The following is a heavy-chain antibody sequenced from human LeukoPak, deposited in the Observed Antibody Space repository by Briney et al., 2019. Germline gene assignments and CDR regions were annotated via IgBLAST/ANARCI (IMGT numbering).Heavy chain of an antibody. D-gene: IGHD1-26*01. Sequence: ASVKVSCKASGYTFTSYGISWVRQAPGQGLEWMGWISAYNGNTNYAQKLQGRVTMSTDTSTSTAYMELRSLRSDDTAMYYCARQEFGVGGSYSCVSPCYGMDVWGQGTTVTVSS. CDR3: ARQEFGVGGSYSCVSPCYGMDV. CDR1: GYTFTSYG. V-gene: IGHV1-18*01. J-gene: IGHJ6*02. CDR2: ISAYNGNT.